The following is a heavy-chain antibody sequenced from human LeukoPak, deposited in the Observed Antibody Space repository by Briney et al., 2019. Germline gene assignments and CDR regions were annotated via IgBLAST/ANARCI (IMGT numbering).Heavy chain of an antibody. CDR1: GFTFSSYA. CDR2: ISGSGDIT. D-gene: IGHD3-10*01. V-gene: IGHV3-23*01. CDR3: AKRDSGSYPDY. J-gene: IGHJ4*02. Sequence: GGSLRLSCAASGFTFSSYAMSWVRQAPGKGLEWVSTISGSGDITYYADSVKGRFTISRDNSKNTLYLQVNSLRAEDTAVYYCAKRDSGSYPDYWGQGTLVTVSS.